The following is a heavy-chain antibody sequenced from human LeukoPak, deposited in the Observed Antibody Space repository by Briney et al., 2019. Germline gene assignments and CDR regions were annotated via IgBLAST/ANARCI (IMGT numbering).Heavy chain of an antibody. D-gene: IGHD6-19*01. CDR1: GFTFSSYW. CDR3: ARGVYTSGCDY. Sequence: GGSLRLSCEASGFTFSSYWMNWVRRAPGKGLEWVANINPAGSAKYYVDSMKGRFTISRDNAKNSLYLQMDSLRAEDTAVYYCARGVYTSGCDYWGQGTLVTVSS. J-gene: IGHJ4*02. CDR2: INPAGSAK. V-gene: IGHV3-7*01.